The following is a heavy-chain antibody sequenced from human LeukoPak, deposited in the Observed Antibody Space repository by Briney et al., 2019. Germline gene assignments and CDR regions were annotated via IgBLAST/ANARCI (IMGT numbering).Heavy chain of an antibody. CDR2: IYYSGST. V-gene: IGHV4-34*09. CDR1: GGSFSGYY. Sequence: SETLSLTCAVYGGSFSGYYWSWIRQPPGKGLEWIGYIYYSGSTYYNPSLKSRVTISVDTSKNQFSLKLSSVTAADTAVYYCARGLVDLRPYYFDYWGQGTLVTVSS. J-gene: IGHJ4*02. CDR3: ARGLVDLRPYYFDY. D-gene: IGHD3-10*01.